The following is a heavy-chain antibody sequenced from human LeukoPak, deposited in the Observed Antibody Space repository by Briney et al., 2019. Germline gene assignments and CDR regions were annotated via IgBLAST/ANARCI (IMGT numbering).Heavy chain of an antibody. CDR3: ARGSYDFWNGHDIY. CDR1: GFTFSSYS. Sequence: GGSLRLSCAASGFTFSSYSMNWVRQAPGKGLEWVSSISSSSSYIYYADSVKGRFTISRDNAKNSLYLQMNSLRAEDTAVYYCARGSYDFWNGHDIYWGQGTLVTVSS. D-gene: IGHD3-3*01. V-gene: IGHV3-21*01. CDR2: ISSSSSYI. J-gene: IGHJ4*02.